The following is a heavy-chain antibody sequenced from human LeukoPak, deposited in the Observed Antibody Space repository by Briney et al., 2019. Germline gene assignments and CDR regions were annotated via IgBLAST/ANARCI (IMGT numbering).Heavy chain of an antibody. V-gene: IGHV1-2*06. CDR2: INPSSGDA. Sequence: GASVKVSCKASGYTLTDYYMHWVRQAPGQGLEWMGRINPSSGDANYAHKFQGRVTMTRDTSIGTAYMELSSLRSEDTAVYYCAVYDSSGYYNNWFDPWGQGTLVTVSS. CDR1: GYTLTDYY. J-gene: IGHJ5*02. D-gene: IGHD3-22*01. CDR3: AVYDSSGYYNNWFDP.